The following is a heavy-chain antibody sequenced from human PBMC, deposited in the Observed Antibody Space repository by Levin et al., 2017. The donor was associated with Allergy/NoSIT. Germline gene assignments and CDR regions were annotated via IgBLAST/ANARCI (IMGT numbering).Heavy chain of an antibody. CDR3: ARVSPGAAAGNEDY. J-gene: IGHJ4*02. CDR2: ISYDGSNK. Sequence: GESLKISCAASGFTFSSYAMHWVRQAPGKGLEWVAVISYDGSNKYYADSVKGRFTISRDNSKNTLYLQMNSLRAEDTAVYYCARVSPGAAAGNEDYWGQGTLVTVSS. D-gene: IGHD6-13*01. V-gene: IGHV3-30-3*01. CDR1: GFTFSSYA.